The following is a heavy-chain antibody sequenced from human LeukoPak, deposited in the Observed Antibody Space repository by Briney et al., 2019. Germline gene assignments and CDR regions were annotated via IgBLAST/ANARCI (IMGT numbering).Heavy chain of an antibody. CDR1: GNYW. CDR3: AKYLGDDSSEG. J-gene: IGHJ4*02. Sequence: GGSLRLSCAASGNYWMHWVRQAPGKGLVWVSHVNSDGSWTSHADSVKGRFTISRDNSKNTLYLQMNSLRAEDTAVYYCAKYLGDDSSEGWGQGTLVTVSS. V-gene: IGHV3-74*01. D-gene: IGHD3-22*01. CDR2: VNSDGSWT.